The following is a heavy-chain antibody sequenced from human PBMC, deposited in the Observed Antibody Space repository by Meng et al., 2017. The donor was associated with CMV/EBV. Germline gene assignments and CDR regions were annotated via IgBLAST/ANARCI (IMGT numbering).Heavy chain of an antibody. CDR2: ISYDGSNK. CDR3: ARGLGTLRFLEWLPLDFDY. Sequence: SLKISCAASGFTFSSYAMHWVRQAPGKGLECVAVISYDGSNKYYADSVKGRFTISRDNSKNTLYLQMNSLRAEDTAVYYCARGLGTLRFLEWLPLDFDYWGQGTLVTVSS. V-gene: IGHV3-30*04. D-gene: IGHD3-3*01. J-gene: IGHJ4*02. CDR1: GFTFSSYA.